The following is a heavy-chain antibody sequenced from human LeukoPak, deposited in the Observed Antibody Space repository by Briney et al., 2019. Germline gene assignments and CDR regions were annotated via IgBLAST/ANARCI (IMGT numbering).Heavy chain of an antibody. J-gene: IGHJ6*02. CDR3: ASGSFMDV. V-gene: IGHV3-7*02. D-gene: IGHD6-13*01. CDR2: MNQDGSEK. CDR1: GFTFSSYG. Sequence: PGRSLRLSCAASGFTFSSYGMHWVRQAPGKGLEWVANMNQDGSEKYYVDSVKGRFTISRDNAKNSLYLQMNSLRAEDTAVYYCASGSFMDVWGQGTTVIVSS.